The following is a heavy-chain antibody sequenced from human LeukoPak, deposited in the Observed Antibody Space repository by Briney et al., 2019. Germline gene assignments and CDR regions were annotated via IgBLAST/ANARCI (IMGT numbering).Heavy chain of an antibody. V-gene: IGHV3-53*01. D-gene: IGHD3-10*01. Sequence: GGSLRLSCAASGFTVSSDHMSWVRQAPGKGLEWVSVIYSGGSTYYADSVKGRFTISRDNSKNTLYLQMNSLRAEDTAVYYCAKAPMVRGVINYYFDYWGQGTLVTVSS. CDR3: AKAPMVRGVINYYFDY. CDR1: GFTVSSDH. CDR2: IYSGGST. J-gene: IGHJ4*02.